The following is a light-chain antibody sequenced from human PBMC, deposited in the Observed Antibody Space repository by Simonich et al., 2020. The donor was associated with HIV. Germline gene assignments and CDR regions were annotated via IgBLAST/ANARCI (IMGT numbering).Light chain of an antibody. J-gene: IGKJ3*01. CDR2: GAS. CDR3: QQYNNWPSPFT. CDR1: QGVSSN. V-gene: IGKV3-15*01. Sequence: EIVMTQSPATLSVSPGERATLTCRASQGVSSNLAWYQQKPGQAPRLLIYGASSRATGIPARFSGSGFGTQFTLTISSMQSEDFAVYYCQQYNNWPSPFTFGPGTKVDIK.